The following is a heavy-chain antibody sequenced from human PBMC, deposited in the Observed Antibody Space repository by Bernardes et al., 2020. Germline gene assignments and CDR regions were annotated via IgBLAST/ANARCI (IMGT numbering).Heavy chain of an antibody. CDR2: ISSSSSYI. Sequence: GGSLRLSCAASGLTFSSYSMNWVRQAPGKGLEWVSSISSSSSYIYYADSVKGRFTISRDNAKNSLYLQMNSLRAEDTAVYYCARVTPGIAVPTGAFDIWGQGTMVTVSS. CDR3: ARVTPGIAVPTGAFDI. D-gene: IGHD6-19*01. CDR1: GLTFSSYS. V-gene: IGHV3-21*01. J-gene: IGHJ3*02.